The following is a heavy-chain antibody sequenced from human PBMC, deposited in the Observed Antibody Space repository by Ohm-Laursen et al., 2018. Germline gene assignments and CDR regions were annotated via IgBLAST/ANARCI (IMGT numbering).Heavy chain of an antibody. Sequence: GTLSLTCAVSGGSISSYYWSWIRQPPGKGLEWIGYIYYSGSTNYNPSLKSRVTISVDTSKNQFSLKLSSVTAADTAVYYCAKVDTAMVTDYYYYGMDVWGQGTTVTVSS. D-gene: IGHD5-18*01. CDR3: AKVDTAMVTDYYYYGMDV. J-gene: IGHJ6*02. V-gene: IGHV4-59*01. CDR1: GGSISSYY. CDR2: IYYSGST.